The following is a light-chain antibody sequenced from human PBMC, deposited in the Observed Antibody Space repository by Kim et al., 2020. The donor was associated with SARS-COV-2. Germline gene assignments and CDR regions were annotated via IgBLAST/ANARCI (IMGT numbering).Light chain of an antibody. CDR3: MQYIHWPHT. CDR1: QSLVHSDGNTY. J-gene: IGKJ2*01. CDR2: NVS. V-gene: IGKV2-30*02. Sequence: QPASISGRSSQSLVHSDGNTYFNWFQQRPGQSPRRLVYNVSNRASGVPDRFSGSGSGTDFTLKISRVEAEDVGVYYCMQYIHWPHTFGQGTKLEIK.